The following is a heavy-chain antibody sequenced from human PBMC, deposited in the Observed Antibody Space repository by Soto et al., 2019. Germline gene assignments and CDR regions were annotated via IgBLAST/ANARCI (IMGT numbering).Heavy chain of an antibody. Sequence: SVKVSCKASGYTFTGYYVHWVRRAPGQGLEWMGWINPNSGDTYLAQRFQGRVTMNRDTSIGTAYMELRGLTSDDTAEYYCAKGGAIVAAGTRVYLYNAMDVWGQGTTVTVSS. V-gene: IGHV1-2*02. CDR1: GYTFTGYY. CDR3: AKGGAIVAAGTRVYLYNAMDV. D-gene: IGHD1-26*01. J-gene: IGHJ6*02. CDR2: INPNSGDT.